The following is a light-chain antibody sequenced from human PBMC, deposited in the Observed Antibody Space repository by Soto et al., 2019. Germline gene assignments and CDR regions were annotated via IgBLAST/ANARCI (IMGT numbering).Light chain of an antibody. J-gene: IGLJ2*01. CDR1: SSNIANNY. Sequence: QSVLPQPPSVSAAPGQKVTISCSGSSSNIANNYVSWYQQLPGTAPKLLIYDNNKRPSGIPDRFSGSKSGTSATLGITGLQTGDEADYYCGTWDSSLSAGVFGGGTKLTVL. CDR2: DNN. CDR3: GTWDSSLSAGV. V-gene: IGLV1-51*01.